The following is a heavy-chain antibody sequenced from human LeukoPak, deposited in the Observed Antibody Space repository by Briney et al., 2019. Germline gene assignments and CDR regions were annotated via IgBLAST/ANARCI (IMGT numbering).Heavy chain of an antibody. CDR1: GFIFSHYG. J-gene: IGHJ4*01. Sequence: GGSLRLSCAASGFIFSHYGMHWVRQAPGKGLEWVAVTWSDGSNRFYAGPVKGRFTISRDNAQNTVFLQMNSLRAEDTAMYYCARDAQRGFDYSNSLRYWGHGTLVTVSS. V-gene: IGHV3-33*01. CDR2: TWSDGSNR. D-gene: IGHD4-11*01. CDR3: ARDAQRGFDYSNSLRY.